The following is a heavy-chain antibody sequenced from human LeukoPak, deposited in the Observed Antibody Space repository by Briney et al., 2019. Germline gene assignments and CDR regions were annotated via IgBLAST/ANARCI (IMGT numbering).Heavy chain of an antibody. Sequence: GGSLRLSCAASGFTFSSYSMNWVRQAPGKGLEWVSVIYSGGSTYYADSVKGRFTISRDNSKNTLYLQMNSLRAEDTAVYYCAAGVVATTNFDYWGQGTLVTVSS. CDR2: IYSGGST. CDR3: AAGVVATTNFDY. D-gene: IGHD5-12*01. CDR1: GFTFSSYS. V-gene: IGHV3-66*01. J-gene: IGHJ4*02.